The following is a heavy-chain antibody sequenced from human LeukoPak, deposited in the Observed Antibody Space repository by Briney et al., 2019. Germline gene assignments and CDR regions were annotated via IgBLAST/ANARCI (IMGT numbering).Heavy chain of an antibody. Sequence: TLSLTCTVSGGSINSYYWSWIRQPPGKALEWLARIDWDDDKYYSTSLKTRLTISKDTSKNQVVLTMTNMDPVDTATYYCARINEGATDAFDIWGQGTMVTVSS. CDR1: GGSINSYY. CDR3: ARINEGATDAFDI. J-gene: IGHJ3*02. V-gene: IGHV2-70*11. CDR2: IDWDDDK. D-gene: IGHD1-26*01.